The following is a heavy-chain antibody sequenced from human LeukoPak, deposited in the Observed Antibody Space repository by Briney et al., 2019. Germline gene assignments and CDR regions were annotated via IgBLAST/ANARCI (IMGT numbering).Heavy chain of an antibody. CDR2: VNLQGST. J-gene: IGHJ4*02. V-gene: IGHV4-4*02. CDR3: AREGGPYRPLDY. Sequence: PSRTLSLTCGVSGGSITNTNYWTWFRQPPGKGLEWIGEVNLQGSTNYNPSLMGRVAIAVDTSENHISLQLTSVTAADTAVYYCAREGGPYRPLDYSGQGTLVTVSS. CDR1: GGSITNTNY.